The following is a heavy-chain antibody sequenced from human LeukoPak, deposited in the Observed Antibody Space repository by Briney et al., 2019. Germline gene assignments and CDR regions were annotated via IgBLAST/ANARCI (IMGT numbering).Heavy chain of an antibody. CDR3: ARHYLGIAAAGTDY. CDR1: GYTFTSYG. D-gene: IGHD6-13*01. CDR2: ISAYNGNT. Sequence: GASVKVSCKASGYTFTSYGISWMRQAPGQGLEWMGWISAYNGNTNYAQKLQGRVTMTTDTSTSTAYMELRSLRSDDTAVYYCARHYLGIAAAGTDYWGQGTLVTVSS. J-gene: IGHJ4*02. V-gene: IGHV1-18*01.